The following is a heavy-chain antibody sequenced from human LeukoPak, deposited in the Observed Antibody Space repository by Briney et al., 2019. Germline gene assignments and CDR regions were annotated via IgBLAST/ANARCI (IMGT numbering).Heavy chain of an antibody. Sequence: PGGSLRLSCAASGFTFSSYAMHWVRQAPGKGLEWVAVISYDGSNKYYADSVKGRFTISRDNSKNTLYLQMNSLRAEDTAVYYCAKGPHDSTVEEGYFDYWGQGTLVTVSS. D-gene: IGHD4-17*01. CDR3: AKGPHDSTVEEGYFDY. CDR1: GFTFSSYA. V-gene: IGHV3-30*04. CDR2: ISYDGSNK. J-gene: IGHJ4*02.